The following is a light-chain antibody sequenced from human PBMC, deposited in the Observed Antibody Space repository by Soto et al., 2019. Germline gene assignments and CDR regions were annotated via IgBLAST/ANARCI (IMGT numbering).Light chain of an antibody. CDR1: QSVSSY. J-gene: IGKJ5*01. CDR3: QQRSSWPPCT. Sequence: DILLTQSPSTLSLSPGDRATLSCRASQSVSSYLAWYQQKPGQAPRLLIYAASNWATGIPVRFSGSGSGTDFTLTISSLEPEDFAVYYCQQRSSWPPCTFGQGTRLEIK. CDR2: AAS. V-gene: IGKV3-11*01.